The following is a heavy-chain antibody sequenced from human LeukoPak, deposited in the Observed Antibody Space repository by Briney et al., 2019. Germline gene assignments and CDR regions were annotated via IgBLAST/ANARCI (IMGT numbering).Heavy chain of an antibody. J-gene: IGHJ4*02. Sequence: GGSLRLSCAASGFTFSSYSMNWVRQAPGKGLEWVSSISSSSSYIYYADSVKGRFTISRDNAKNSLYLQMNSLRAEDTAVYYCARGAWGQVRDGHFDYWGQGTLVTVSS. CDR1: GFTFSSYS. CDR3: ARGAWGQVRDGHFDY. V-gene: IGHV3-21*01. D-gene: IGHD3-16*01. CDR2: ISSSSSYI.